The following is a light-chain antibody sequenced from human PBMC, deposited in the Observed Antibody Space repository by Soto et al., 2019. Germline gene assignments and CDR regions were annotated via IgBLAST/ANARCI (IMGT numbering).Light chain of an antibody. CDR2: GAS. CDR1: QSVSSK. V-gene: IGKV3-15*01. Sequence: IRVSHSLATVSVYTGERATLSCGASQSVSSKLAWYQQKPGQAPRLLIYGASTRATVIPARFSGSGSGTEFTLTISGLEPEDFAVYYCPQYGNSRGTFCQVGNV. CDR3: PQYGNSRGT. J-gene: IGKJ1*01.